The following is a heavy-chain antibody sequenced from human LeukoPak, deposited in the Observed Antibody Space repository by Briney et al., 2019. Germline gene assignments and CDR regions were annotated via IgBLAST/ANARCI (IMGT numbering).Heavy chain of an antibody. D-gene: IGHD1-26*01. J-gene: IGHJ3*02. V-gene: IGHV3-30*02. CDR2: IRYDGSNK. Sequence: GGSLRLSCAASGFTFSSYGMHWVRQAPGKGLEGVAFIRYDGSNKYYADSVKGRFTISRDNSKNTLYLQMNSLRAEDTAVYYCAKAPVGATPGDAFDIWGQGTMVTVSS. CDR3: AKAPVGATPGDAFDI. CDR1: GFTFSSYG.